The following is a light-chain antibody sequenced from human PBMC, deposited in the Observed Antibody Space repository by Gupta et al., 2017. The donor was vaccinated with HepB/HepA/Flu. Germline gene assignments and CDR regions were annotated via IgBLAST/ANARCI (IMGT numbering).Light chain of an antibody. Sequence: EIVFTQPPGTLSLSPGERATLSCRASQTISSTYLAWYQQKPGQAPRLLIYGASIRATGIPHRSSDSVPGTDFTLTISRLKPEDFPLYYFQRDDNLPSSFGQGTKLEFK. V-gene: IGKV3-20*01. CDR2: GAS. CDR3: QRDDNLPSS. CDR1: QTISSTY. J-gene: IGKJ2*03.